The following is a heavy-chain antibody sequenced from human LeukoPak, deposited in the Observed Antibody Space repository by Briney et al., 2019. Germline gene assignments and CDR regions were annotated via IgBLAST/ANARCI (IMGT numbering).Heavy chain of an antibody. D-gene: IGHD3-10*01. CDR1: GYTFTGYY. Sequence: ASVKVSCKASGYTFTGYYMHWVRQAPGQGLEWMGWINPNSGGTNYAQKFQGRVTMTRDTSISTAYMELSRLRSDDTAVYYCARAPRITMVRGPRSPTRNLDYWGQGTLVTVSS. CDR2: INPNSGGT. J-gene: IGHJ4*02. V-gene: IGHV1-2*02. CDR3: ARAPRITMVRGPRSPTRNLDY.